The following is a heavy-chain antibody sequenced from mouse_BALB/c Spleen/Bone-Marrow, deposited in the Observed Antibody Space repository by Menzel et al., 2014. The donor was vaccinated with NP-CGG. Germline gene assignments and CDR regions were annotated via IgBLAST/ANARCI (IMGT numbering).Heavy chain of an antibody. Sequence: VQVVESGAELARPGASVKMSCKASGYTFXYYTVHWVKQRPGQGLEWIGYINPSSGYTNYNQKFKDKATLTTDKSSSTAYMQLSSLTSEDSAVYYCAREVYGSWFAYWGQGTLVTVSA. CDR2: INPSSGYT. CDR3: AREVYGSWFAY. D-gene: IGHD2-2*01. CDR1: GYTFXYYT. J-gene: IGHJ3*01. V-gene: IGHV1-4*01.